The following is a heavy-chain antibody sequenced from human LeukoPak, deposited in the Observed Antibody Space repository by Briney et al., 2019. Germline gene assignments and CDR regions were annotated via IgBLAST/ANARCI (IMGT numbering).Heavy chain of an antibody. CDR3: ARAKALGYCSSTSCYGAYYYYYMDV. D-gene: IGHD2-2*01. CDR1: GGSFSGCY. Sequence: SETLSLTCAVYGGSFSGCYWSWIRQPPGKGLEWIGEINHSGSTNYNPSLKSRVTISVDTSKNQFSLKLSSVTAADTAVYYCARAKALGYCSSTSCYGAYYYYYMDVWGKGTTVTVSS. J-gene: IGHJ6*03. V-gene: IGHV4-34*01. CDR2: INHSGST.